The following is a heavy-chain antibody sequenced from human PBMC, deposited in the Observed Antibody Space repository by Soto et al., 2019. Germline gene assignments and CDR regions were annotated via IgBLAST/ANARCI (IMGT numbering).Heavy chain of an antibody. CDR3: VRAHYYDSSGYYYFDD. CDR1: GYTFTFSY. J-gene: IGHJ4*02. V-gene: IGHV1-2*04. CDR2: INPNSGGP. Sequence: ASVKVSCKASGYTFTFSYMHCVRQAPGQGLEWMGWINPNSGGPNYAQTFQGWVPLTRDTSISTAYMELSRLRSDDTAVYYCVRAHYYDSSGYYYFDDGGQGTLVTVSS. D-gene: IGHD3-22*01.